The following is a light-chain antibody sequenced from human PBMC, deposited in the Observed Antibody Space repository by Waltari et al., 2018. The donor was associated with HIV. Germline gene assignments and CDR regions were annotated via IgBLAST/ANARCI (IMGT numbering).Light chain of an antibody. CDR1: SSNTGNNY. J-gene: IGLJ3*02. CDR3: GTWDSSLSARV. V-gene: IGLV1-51*01. Sequence: QSVLTQPPSVSAAPGPKVTISCSGSSSNTGNNYVSWYQQLPGTAPKLLIYDNNQRPSGIPDRYSGARSGTSATLGITGLQTGDEADYYCGTWDSSLSARVFGGGTKVTVL. CDR2: DNN.